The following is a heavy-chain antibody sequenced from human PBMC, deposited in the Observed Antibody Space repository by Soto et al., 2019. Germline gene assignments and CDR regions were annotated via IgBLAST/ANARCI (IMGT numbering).Heavy chain of an antibody. V-gene: IGHV4-39*01. CDR3: ARGGDILSVGYYYYYMDV. CDR1: GGSISSSSYY. J-gene: IGHJ6*03. Sequence: TLSLTCTVSGGSISSSSYYWGWIRQPPGKGLEWIGSIYYSGSTYYNPPLKSRVTISVDTSKNQFSLKLSSVTAADTAVYYCARGGDILSVGYYYYYMDVWGKGTTVTVSS. CDR2: IYYSGST. D-gene: IGHD3-9*01.